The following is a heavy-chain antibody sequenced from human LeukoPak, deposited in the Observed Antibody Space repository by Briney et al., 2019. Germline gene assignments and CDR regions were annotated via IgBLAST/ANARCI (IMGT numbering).Heavy chain of an antibody. Sequence: PGGSLRLSCAASGFTFSSYAMSWVRQAPGKGLEWVSAISGSGGSTYYADSVKGRFTISRDNSKNTLYLQMNSLRAEDTAVYYCAKAVGYGVVVTGFQDWGQGTLVTVSS. V-gene: IGHV3-23*01. CDR1: GFTFSSYA. CDR3: AKAVGYGVVVTGFQD. CDR2: ISGSGGST. D-gene: IGHD3-22*01. J-gene: IGHJ1*01.